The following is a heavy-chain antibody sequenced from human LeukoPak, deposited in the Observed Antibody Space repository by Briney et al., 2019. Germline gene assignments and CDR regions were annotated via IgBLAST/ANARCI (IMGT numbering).Heavy chain of an antibody. CDR1: GYTFTGYY. CDR3: ARPAYGSGSYYTWFDP. J-gene: IGHJ5*02. CDR2: INPNSGGT. V-gene: IGHV1-2*02. D-gene: IGHD3-10*01. Sequence: ASVKVSCKASGYTFTGYYMHWVRQAPGQGLEWMGWINPNSGGTNYAQKFQGRVTMASDTSISTAYMELSRLRSDDTAVYYCARPAYGSGSYYTWFDPWGQGTLVTVSS.